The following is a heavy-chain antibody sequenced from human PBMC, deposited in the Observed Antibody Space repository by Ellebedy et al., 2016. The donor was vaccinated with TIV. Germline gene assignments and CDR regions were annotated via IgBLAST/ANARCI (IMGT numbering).Heavy chain of an antibody. CDR1: GGTFSSYA. CDR2: IIPIFGTA. V-gene: IGHV1-69*13. D-gene: IGHD3-22*01. J-gene: IGHJ3*02. CDR3: ARDLRPHYYDSSGTGKAFDI. Sequence: SVKVSCXASGGTFSSYAISWVRQAPGQGLEWMGGIIPIFGTANYAQKFQGRVTITADESTSTAYMELSSLRSEDTAVYYCARDLRPHYYDSSGTGKAFDIWGQGTMVTVSS.